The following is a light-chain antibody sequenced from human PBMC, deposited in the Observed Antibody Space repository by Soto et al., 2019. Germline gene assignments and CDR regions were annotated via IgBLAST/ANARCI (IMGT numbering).Light chain of an antibody. CDR1: QSVSNNY. Sequence: EIVWSQSPGTLSLSTGERANISCRASQSVSNNYLAWYQQKPGQAPRLLIYGVSSRATGIPDRFSGSGSGTDFTLTISRLEPEDFAVYHCQQYGSSPLITFGQGTRLEIK. CDR3: QQYGSSPLIT. J-gene: IGKJ5*01. V-gene: IGKV3-20*01. CDR2: GVS.